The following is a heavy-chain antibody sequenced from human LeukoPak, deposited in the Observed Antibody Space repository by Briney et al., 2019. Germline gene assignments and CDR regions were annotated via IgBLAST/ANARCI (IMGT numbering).Heavy chain of an antibody. CDR3: ARDLWDATGY. Sequence: GGSLRLSCAASGFSSTYMSWVRQAPGNGLEWVSVIYSGDSTYYADSVKGRFTISRDISKNTVYLQMNSLRPEDTAAYHCARDLWDATGYWGQGTLVTVSS. J-gene: IGHJ4*02. CDR1: GFSSTY. D-gene: IGHD3-3*01. CDR2: IYSGDST. V-gene: IGHV3-66*02.